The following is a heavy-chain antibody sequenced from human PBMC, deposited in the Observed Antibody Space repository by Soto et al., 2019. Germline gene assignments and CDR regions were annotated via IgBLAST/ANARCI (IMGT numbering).Heavy chain of an antibody. J-gene: IGHJ4*02. CDR3: TRKPRGGCVEY. Sequence: QVQLVQSGAEVKKPGASVKVSCKASGYTFTSYGISWVRQAPGQGLEWMGWISASNGNTHYAQKFQGRVTMTTDTSTSTAFMELTTLRSDDTAVYYCTRKPRGGCVEYWGQGTLVTVSS. D-gene: IGHD6-19*01. V-gene: IGHV1-18*01. CDR1: GYTFTSYG. CDR2: ISASNGNT.